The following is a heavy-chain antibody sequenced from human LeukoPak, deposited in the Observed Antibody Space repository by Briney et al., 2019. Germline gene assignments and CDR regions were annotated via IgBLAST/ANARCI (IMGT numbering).Heavy chain of an antibody. J-gene: IGHJ4*02. V-gene: IGHV3-21*01. CDR1: GFTFSTYN. Sequence: PGGSLRLSCAASGFTFSTYNMNWVRQAPGKGLEWVSSISGDSTYIYYADSVKGRSTISRDNAKTSLYLQMNSLRPEDTAVYYCAAAWSNFDYWGQGILVAVSS. CDR2: ISGDSTYI. CDR3: AAAWSNFDY. D-gene: IGHD6-25*01.